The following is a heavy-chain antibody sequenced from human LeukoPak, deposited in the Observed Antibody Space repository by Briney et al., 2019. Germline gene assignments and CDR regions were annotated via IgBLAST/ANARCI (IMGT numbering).Heavy chain of an antibody. Sequence: RSSETLSLTCTVSGGSISSGDYYWSWIRQPPGKGLEWIGYIYYSGSTYYNPSLKSRVTISVDTSKNQFSLKLSSVTAADTAVYYCARKPGGHLTGAHGATFDSWGQGALATVSS. J-gene: IGHJ4*02. D-gene: IGHD3-16*01. CDR2: IYYSGST. V-gene: IGHV4-30-4*01. CDR1: GGSISSGDYY. CDR3: ARKPGGHLTGAHGATFDS.